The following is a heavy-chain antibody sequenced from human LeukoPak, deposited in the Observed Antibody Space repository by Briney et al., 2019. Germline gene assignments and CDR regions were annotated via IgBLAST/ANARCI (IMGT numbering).Heavy chain of an antibody. CDR3: AREIVTTYNWFDP. Sequence: PSETLSLTCTVPGYSISSGYYWGWIRQPPGKGLGWIGSIYHSGSTYYNPSLKSRVTISVDTSKNQFSLKLSSVTAADTAVYYCAREIVTTYNWFDPWGQGTLVTVSS. J-gene: IGHJ5*02. CDR2: IYHSGST. V-gene: IGHV4-38-2*02. D-gene: IGHD4-17*01. CDR1: GYSISSGYY.